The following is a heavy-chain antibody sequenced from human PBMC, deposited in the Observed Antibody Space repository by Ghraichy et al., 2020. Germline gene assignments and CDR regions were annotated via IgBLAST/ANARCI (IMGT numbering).Heavy chain of an antibody. CDR3: ARGRRNLYSSSSWYFQH. D-gene: IGHD6-6*01. Sequence: ESLNISCAVYGGSFSGYYWSWIRQPPGKGLEWIGEINHSGSTNYNPSLKSRVTISVDTSKNQFSLKLSSVTAADTAVYYCARGRRNLYSSSSWYFQHWGQGTLVTVSS. J-gene: IGHJ1*01. CDR1: GGSFSGYY. CDR2: INHSGST. V-gene: IGHV4-34*01.